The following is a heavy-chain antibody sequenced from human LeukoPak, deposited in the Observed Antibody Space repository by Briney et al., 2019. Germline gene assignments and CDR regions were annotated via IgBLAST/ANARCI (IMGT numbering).Heavy chain of an antibody. Sequence: SETLSLTCTISGGSISSHYWSWIRQPPGKGLEWIGYIYYSGSTNYNPSLKSRVTISVDTSKNQFSLKLSSVTAADTAMYYCARPLRTTGWFDPWGQGTLVTVSS. CDR1: GGSISSHY. J-gene: IGHJ5*02. D-gene: IGHD4-11*01. CDR2: IYYSGST. V-gene: IGHV4-59*11. CDR3: ARPLRTTGWFDP.